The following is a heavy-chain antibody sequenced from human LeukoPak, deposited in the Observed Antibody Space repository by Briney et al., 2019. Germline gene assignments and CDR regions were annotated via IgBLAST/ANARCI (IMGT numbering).Heavy chain of an antibody. J-gene: IGHJ4*02. CDR3: ARHGGSGSFDY. Sequence: PSETLSLTCTVSGGSISSYYWSWIRQPPGKGLEWIGYIYYSGSTNYNPSLKSRVTISVDTSKSQFSLNLRSVTAADTAVYYCARHGGSGSFDYWGQGTLVTVSS. D-gene: IGHD6-19*01. CDR2: IYYSGST. V-gene: IGHV4-59*08. CDR1: GGSISSYY.